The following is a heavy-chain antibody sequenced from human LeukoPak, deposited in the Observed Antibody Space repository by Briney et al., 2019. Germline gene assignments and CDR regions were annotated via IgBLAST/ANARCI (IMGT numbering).Heavy chain of an antibody. D-gene: IGHD1-26*01. Sequence: GGSLRLSCAASGFTFSSYSMNWVRQAPGKGLEWVSSISSGSSYIYYADSVKGRFTISRDNAKNSLYLQMNSLRAEDTAVYYCARDRVVGAGRNDYWGQGTLVTVSS. J-gene: IGHJ4*02. CDR2: ISSGSSYI. CDR3: ARDRVVGAGRNDY. V-gene: IGHV3-21*01. CDR1: GFTFSSYS.